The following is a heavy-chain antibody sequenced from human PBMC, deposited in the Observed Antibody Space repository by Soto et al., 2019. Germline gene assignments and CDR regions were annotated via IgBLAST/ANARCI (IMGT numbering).Heavy chain of an antibody. V-gene: IGHV4-4*07. CDR3: ARGPDHRYCSSTSCHYPGGNCFDP. CDR2: IYASGST. J-gene: IGHJ5*02. Sequence: PSETLSLTCTVSCGSITSYYWSWIRQPAGKGLEWIGRIYASGSTNYNPSLKSRVTMSVDTSKNQFSLKLSSVTAADTAVYYCARGPDHRYCSSTSCHYPGGNCFDPWGQGTLVTVSS. CDR1: CGSITSYY. D-gene: IGHD2-2*01.